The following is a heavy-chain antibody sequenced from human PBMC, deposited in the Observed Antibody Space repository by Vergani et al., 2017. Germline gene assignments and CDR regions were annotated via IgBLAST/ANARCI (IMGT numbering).Heavy chain of an antibody. Sequence: QLQLQESGPGLVKPSETLSLTCTVSGGSISSSSYYWGWIRQPPGKGLEWIGSIYFSGTTYYNPSLKSRVTISVDTSKNQFSLKLSSVTAADTAVYYCARVPYSSSWYRWYVDLWGRGTLVTVSS. CDR3: ARVPYSSSWYRWYVDL. J-gene: IGHJ2*01. D-gene: IGHD6-13*01. V-gene: IGHV4-39*07. CDR2: IYFSGTT. CDR1: GGSISSSSYY.